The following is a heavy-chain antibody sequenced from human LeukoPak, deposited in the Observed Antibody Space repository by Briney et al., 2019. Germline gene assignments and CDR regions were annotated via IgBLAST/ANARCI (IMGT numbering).Heavy chain of an antibody. D-gene: IGHD4-17*01. CDR2: ISGNGDST. CDR1: VFTFSSYA. Sequence: GGSLRLSCAASVFTFSSYAMHWVRQAPGKGLEYVSAISGNGDSTYYANSVKGRFPISRDNSRNTLYLQMGSLRAEDMAVYYCARAPGRYYGDFDYWGQGTLVTVSS. V-gene: IGHV3-64*01. CDR3: ARAPGRYYGDFDY. J-gene: IGHJ4*02.